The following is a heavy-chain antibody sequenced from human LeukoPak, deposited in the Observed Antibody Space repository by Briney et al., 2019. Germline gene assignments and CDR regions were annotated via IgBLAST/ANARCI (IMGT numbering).Heavy chain of an antibody. V-gene: IGHV3-30*01. D-gene: IGHD5-12*01. CDR2: ISYDGSNK. CDR1: GFTFSSYA. CDR3: ARAPIVATIRYYFDY. J-gene: IGHJ4*02. Sequence: GGSLRLSCAASGFTFSSYAMHWVRQAPGKGLEWVAVISYDGSNKYYADSVKGRFTMSRDNSKNTLYLQMNSLRAEDTAVYYCARAPIVATIRYYFDYWGQGTLVTVSS.